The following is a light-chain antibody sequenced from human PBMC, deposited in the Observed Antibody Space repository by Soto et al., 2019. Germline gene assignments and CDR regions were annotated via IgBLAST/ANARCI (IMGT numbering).Light chain of an antibody. Sequence: DIQMTQAPSPLSVSVGGRVTITSLASQTISTYLNWYQQKPGKAPKLLIYGASSLQSGVPSRFSGSGSGTDFTLTISRLQPEDFGTYYCQQSFSTPRTFGQGTKVDIK. CDR3: QQSFSTPRT. J-gene: IGKJ1*01. CDR2: GAS. CDR1: QTISTY. V-gene: IGKV1-39*01.